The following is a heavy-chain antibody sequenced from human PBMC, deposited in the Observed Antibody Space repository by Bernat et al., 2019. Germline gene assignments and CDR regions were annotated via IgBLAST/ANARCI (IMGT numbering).Heavy chain of an antibody. CDR1: GFTFSSYG. CDR2: ISYDGSNK. J-gene: IGHJ4*02. CDR3: ARHNYDFWSGYQSFDY. Sequence: QVQLVESGGGVVQPGRSLRLSCAASGFTFSSYGMHWVRQAPGKGLEWVAVISYDGSNKYYADSVKGRFTISRDNSKNTLYLQMNSLRAEDTAVYYCARHNYDFWSGYQSFDYWGQGTLVTVSS. V-gene: IGHV3-30*03. D-gene: IGHD3-3*01.